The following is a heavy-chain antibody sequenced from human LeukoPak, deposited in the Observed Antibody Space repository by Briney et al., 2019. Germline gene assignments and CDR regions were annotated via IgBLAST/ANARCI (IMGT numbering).Heavy chain of an antibody. D-gene: IGHD2-15*01. V-gene: IGHV3-30*02. Sequence: GGSLRLSCAASGFIFSSYGMHWVRQGPGKGLEWVAFIRYDGSDKYHADSVKGRFTISRDNSKNTLYLQMNSLRVEDTAVYYCATSEDNDDYWGQGTLVTVSS. CDR3: ATSEDNDDY. CDR2: IRYDGSDK. CDR1: GFIFSSYG. J-gene: IGHJ4*02.